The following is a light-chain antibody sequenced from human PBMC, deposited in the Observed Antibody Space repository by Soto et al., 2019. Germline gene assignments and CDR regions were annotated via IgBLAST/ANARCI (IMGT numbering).Light chain of an antibody. J-gene: IGKJ5*01. CDR1: ENVDTN. Sequence: EIVMTQSPATLSVSPGEGATLSCRASENVDTNLAWYQHKPGQAPRLLIYGASTRAAGVPARFSGSGSGTEFTLTISSLESEDFAVYYCQQRSNWPPITFGQGTRLEIK. CDR2: GAS. V-gene: IGKV3-15*01. CDR3: QQRSNWPPIT.